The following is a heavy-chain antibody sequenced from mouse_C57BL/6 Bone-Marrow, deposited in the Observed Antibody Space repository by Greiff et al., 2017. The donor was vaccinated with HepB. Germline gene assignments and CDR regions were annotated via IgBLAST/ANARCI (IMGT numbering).Heavy chain of an antibody. CDR3: TGGVYYYGSSPPFAY. V-gene: IGHV6-3*01. D-gene: IGHD1-1*01. J-gene: IGHJ3*01. CDR1: GFTFSNYW. Sequence: EVKVEESGGGLVQPGGSMKLSCVASGFTFSNYWMNWVRQSPEKGLEWVAQIRLKSDNYATHYAESVKGRFTISRDDSKSSVYLQMNNLRAEDTGIYYCTGGVYYYGSSPPFAYWGQGTLVTVSA. CDR2: IRLKSDNYAT.